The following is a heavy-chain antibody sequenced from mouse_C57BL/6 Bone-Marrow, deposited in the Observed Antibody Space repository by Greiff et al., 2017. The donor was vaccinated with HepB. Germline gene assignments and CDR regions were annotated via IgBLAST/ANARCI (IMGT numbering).Heavy chain of an antibody. CDR2: IYPGDGDT. CDR1: GYAFSSSW. J-gene: IGHJ1*03. D-gene: IGHD1-1*01. Sequence: VQGVESGPELVKPGASVKISCKASGYAFSSSWMNWVKQRPGKGLEWIGRIYPGDGDTNYNGKFKGKATLTADKSSSTAYMQLSSLTSEDSAVYFCARVPDYYGSSHWYFDVWGTGTTVTVSS. V-gene: IGHV1-82*01. CDR3: ARVPDYYGSSHWYFDV.